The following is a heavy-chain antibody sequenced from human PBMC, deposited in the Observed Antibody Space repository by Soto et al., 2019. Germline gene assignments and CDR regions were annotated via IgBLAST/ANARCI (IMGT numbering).Heavy chain of an antibody. V-gene: IGHV1-69*13. J-gene: IGHJ4*02. CDR3: AREQYYYDSSGYYWLY. Sequence: SVKVSCKASGGTFSSYAISWVRQAPGQGLEWMGGIIPIFGTANYAQKFQGRVTITADESTSTAYMELSSLRSEDTAVYYCAREQYYYDSSGYYWLYWGQGTLVTVSS. CDR1: GGTFSSYA. D-gene: IGHD3-22*01. CDR2: IIPIFGTA.